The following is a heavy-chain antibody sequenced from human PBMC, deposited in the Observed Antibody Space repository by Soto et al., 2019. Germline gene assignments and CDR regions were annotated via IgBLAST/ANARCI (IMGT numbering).Heavy chain of an antibody. CDR2: ISSGSSDT. CDR3: ARVAY. J-gene: IGHJ4*02. CDR1: GFTFSRVS. V-gene: IGHV3-21*01. Sequence: GGSLRLSCEASGFTFSRVSMNWVRQVPRKGLEWVASISSGSSDTWYADSVKGRFIISRDNVQNSLFLQMNTLRPEDTAIYYCARVAYWGPGTQVTVSS.